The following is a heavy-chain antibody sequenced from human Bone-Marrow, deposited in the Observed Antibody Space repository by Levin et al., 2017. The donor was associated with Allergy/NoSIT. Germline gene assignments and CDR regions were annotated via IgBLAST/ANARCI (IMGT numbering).Heavy chain of an antibody. CDR1: GYTFTNHY. J-gene: IGHJ3*01. CDR3: ARLETRHDAFEF. CDR2: INPISGDA. V-gene: IGHV1-2*02. Sequence: ASVKVSCKAIGYTFTNHYIHWMRQAPGQGLEWMGYINPISGDAKYAQEFQGGVTMTRDTSSTTVYMELTDLESDDTAVYYCARLETRHDAFEFWGQGTVVIVSS.